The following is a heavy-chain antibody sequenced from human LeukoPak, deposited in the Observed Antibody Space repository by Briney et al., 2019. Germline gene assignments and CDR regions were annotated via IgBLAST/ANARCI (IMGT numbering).Heavy chain of an antibody. CDR1: GGTFSSYA. V-gene: IGHV1-69*13. Sequence: SVKVSCKASGGTFSSYAIIWVRQAPGQGLEWMGGIIPIFGTANNAQKFQGRVTITADESTSTAYMELSSLRSEDTAVYYCARGGGTRVSWFDPWGQGTLVTVSS. CDR3: ARGGGTRVSWFDP. J-gene: IGHJ5*02. CDR2: IIPIFGTA. D-gene: IGHD1/OR15-1a*01.